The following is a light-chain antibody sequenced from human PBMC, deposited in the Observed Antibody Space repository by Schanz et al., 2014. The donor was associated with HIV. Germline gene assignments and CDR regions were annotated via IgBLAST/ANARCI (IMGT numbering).Light chain of an antibody. CDR2: GNN. CDR3: QCYDSSLSDVV. Sequence: QSVLTQPPSVSGAPGQRVTISCTGSSSNIGAAYDVHWYQHLPGTAPKLLIYGNNNRPSGVPDRFSGSKSDTSASLAITGLQAEDEANYYCQCYDSSLSDVVFGGGTKVTVL. J-gene: IGLJ2*01. CDR1: SSNIGAAYD. V-gene: IGLV1-40*01.